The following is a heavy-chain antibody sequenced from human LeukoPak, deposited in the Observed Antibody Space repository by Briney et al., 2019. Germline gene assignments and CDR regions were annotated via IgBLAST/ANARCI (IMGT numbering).Heavy chain of an antibody. J-gene: IGHJ4*02. V-gene: IGHV1-2*05. CDR1: GYTFTGYY. Sequence: ASVKVSCKASGYTFTGYYIHWVRQAPGQGLEWMGRINPNNGGTNYAQKFQGRVTMTRDTSIRTAYMEPSRLRSDDTGVYYCARDLSGWYGDFDYWGQGTLVTVSS. D-gene: IGHD6-19*01. CDR3: ARDLSGWYGDFDY. CDR2: INPNNGGT.